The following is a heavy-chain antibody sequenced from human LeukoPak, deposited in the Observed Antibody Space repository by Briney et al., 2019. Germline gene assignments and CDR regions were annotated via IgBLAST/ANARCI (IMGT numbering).Heavy chain of an antibody. D-gene: IGHD2-15*01. CDR2: IYSGGST. CDR3: ARDQDRAYFDY. J-gene: IGHJ4*02. V-gene: IGHV3-66*01. CDR1: GFTVSSNY. Sequence: GGSLRLSCAASGFTVSSNYMSWVRQAPGKGLEWVSVIYSGGSTYYADSVKGRFTISRDNSKNTLYLQMNSLRAEDAAVYYCARDQDRAYFDYWGQGTLVTVSS.